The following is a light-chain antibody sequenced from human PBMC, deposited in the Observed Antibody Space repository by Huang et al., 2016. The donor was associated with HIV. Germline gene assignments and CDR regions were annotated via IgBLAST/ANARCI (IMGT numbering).Light chain of an antibody. V-gene: IGKV3D-20*01. Sequence: EIVLTQSPATLSLSPGERATLSCGASQSVSSYLAWYQQKPGLAPRLLIYDASNRATGIPDRFSGRGSGIDFTLTISRLEPEDFAVYYCQQYGTLPRTFGQGTRLEIK. CDR1: QSVSSY. J-gene: IGKJ5*01. CDR3: QQYGTLPRT. CDR2: DAS.